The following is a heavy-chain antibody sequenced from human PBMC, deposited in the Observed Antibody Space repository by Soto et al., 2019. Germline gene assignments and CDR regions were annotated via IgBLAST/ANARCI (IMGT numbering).Heavy chain of an antibody. V-gene: IGHV4-39*01. D-gene: IGHD4-17*01. CDR2: IYYSGST. CDR1: GGSISSSSDY. J-gene: IGHJ6*02. CDR3: ASARTVPKGLGYYYYYGMDV. Sequence: SETLSLTCTVSGGSISSSSDYWGWIRQPPGKGLEWIGSIYYSGSTYYNPSLKSRVTISVDTSKNQFSLKLSSVTAADTAVYYCASARTVPKGLGYYYYYGMDVWGQGTTVTVSS.